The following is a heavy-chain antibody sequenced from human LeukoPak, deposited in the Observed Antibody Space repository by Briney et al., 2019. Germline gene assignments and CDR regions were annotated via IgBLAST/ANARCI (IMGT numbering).Heavy chain of an antibody. Sequence: LAGGSLRLSYAASGFTFSSYGMHWVRQAPGKGLEWVAVIWYDGSNKYYADSVKGRFTISRDNSKNTLYLQMNSLRAEDTAVYYCAREMRYLRYFDWLVWSDPWGQGTLVTVSS. V-gene: IGHV3-33*01. J-gene: IGHJ5*02. CDR1: GFTFSSYG. CDR2: IWYDGSNK. D-gene: IGHD3-9*01. CDR3: AREMRYLRYFDWLVWSDP.